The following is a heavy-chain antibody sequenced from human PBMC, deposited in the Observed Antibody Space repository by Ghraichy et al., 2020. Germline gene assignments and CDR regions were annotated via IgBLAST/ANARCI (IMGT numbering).Heavy chain of an antibody. CDR2: IYYSGST. D-gene: IGHD4-23*01. Sequence: SETLSLTCTVSGGSISSSSYYWGWIRQPPGKGLEWIGSIYYSGSTYYNPSLKSRVTISVDTSKNQFSLKLSSVTAADTAVYYCAGDGGNSYYYYYGMDVWGQGTTVTVSS. CDR1: GGSISSSSYY. V-gene: IGHV4-39*01. J-gene: IGHJ6*02. CDR3: AGDGGNSYYYYYGMDV.